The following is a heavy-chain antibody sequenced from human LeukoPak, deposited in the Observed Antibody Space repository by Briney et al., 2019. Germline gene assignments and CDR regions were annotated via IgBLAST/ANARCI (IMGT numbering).Heavy chain of an antibody. J-gene: IGHJ4*02. D-gene: IGHD3-22*01. CDR2: ISAYNGNT. CDR3: ARSSASAGYYQEDDY. CDR1: GYSFIGYY. Sequence: ASVKVSCKASGYSFIGYYIHWVRQAPGQGLEWMGWISAYNGNTNYAQKLQGRVTMTTDTSTSTAYMELRSLRSDDTAVYYCARSSASAGYYQEDDYWGQGTLVTVSS. V-gene: IGHV1-18*04.